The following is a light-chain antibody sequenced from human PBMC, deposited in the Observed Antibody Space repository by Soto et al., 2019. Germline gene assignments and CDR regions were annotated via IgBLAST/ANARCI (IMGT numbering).Light chain of an antibody. Sequence: ETVMTQSPATMSVSPGERATLSCRASQSVGSSLAWYQQTPGQAPRLLIYGASTRATGLPARFSGSGSGTEFTLTISSLQSEDFAVYYCLQYNNWPRTFGQGTKVDIK. V-gene: IGKV3-15*01. CDR2: GAS. J-gene: IGKJ1*01. CDR3: LQYNNWPRT. CDR1: QSVGSS.